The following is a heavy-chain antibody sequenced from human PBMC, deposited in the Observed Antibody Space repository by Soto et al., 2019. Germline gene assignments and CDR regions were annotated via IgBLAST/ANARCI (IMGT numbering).Heavy chain of an antibody. D-gene: IGHD3-3*01. J-gene: IGHJ5*02. V-gene: IGHV4-30-4*01. CDR1: GGSMSSGDYY. CDR2: IYYSGST. CDR3: ARRGYYDFWRVGDWFDP. Sequence: TLSLTCTVSGGSMSSGDYYWSWIRQRPGKGLEWIGYIYYSGSTYYNPSLKSRVTISVDTSKNQFSLKLSSVTAADTAVYYCARRGYYDFWRVGDWFDPWGQGTLVTVSS.